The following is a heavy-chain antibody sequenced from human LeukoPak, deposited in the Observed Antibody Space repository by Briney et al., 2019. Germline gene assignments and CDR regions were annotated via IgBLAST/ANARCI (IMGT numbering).Heavy chain of an antibody. J-gene: IGHJ4*02. CDR2: INPNSGGT. Sequence: ASVKVSCKASGYTFTGYYMHWVRQAPGQGLEWMGWINPNSGGTNYAQKFQGRVTMTRDTSISTAYMELSRLRSDDTAVYYCARAPPGYCSSTSCQWGDCSGGSCHLRPPDYWGQGTLVTVSS. D-gene: IGHD2-2*01. CDR1: GYTFTGYY. CDR3: ARAPPGYCSSTSCQWGDCSGGSCHLRPPDY. V-gene: IGHV1-2*02.